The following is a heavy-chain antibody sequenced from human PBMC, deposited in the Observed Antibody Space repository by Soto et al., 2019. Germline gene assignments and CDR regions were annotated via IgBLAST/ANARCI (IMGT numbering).Heavy chain of an antibody. CDR2: ISWNSGSI. V-gene: IGHV3-9*01. Sequence: SLRLSCAASGFTFGDYAMQWVRQAPWKGLEWVSAISWNSGSIDYADSVKGRFTISRDNAKNSLYLQMNSLIAEDTALYYCAKSHTTSGWYVTTDYWGQGTRVTVSS. CDR1: GFTFGDYA. J-gene: IGHJ4*02. CDR3: AKSHTTSGWYVTTDY. D-gene: IGHD6-19*01.